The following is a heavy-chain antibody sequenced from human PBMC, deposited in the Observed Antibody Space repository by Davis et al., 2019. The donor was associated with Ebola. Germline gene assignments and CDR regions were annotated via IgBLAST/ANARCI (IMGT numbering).Heavy chain of an antibody. J-gene: IGHJ6*02. CDR3: ARVWGNSPYGDYGLFYYYYGMDV. V-gene: IGHV1-46*01. CDR2: INPSGGST. D-gene: IGHD4-17*01. CDR1: GCTFTSYG. Sequence: ASVKVSCKASGCTFTSYGISWVRQAPGQGLEWMGIINPSGGSTSYAQKFQGRVTMTRNTSISTAYMELSSLRSEDTAVYYCARVWGNSPYGDYGLFYYYYGMDVWGQGTTVTVSS.